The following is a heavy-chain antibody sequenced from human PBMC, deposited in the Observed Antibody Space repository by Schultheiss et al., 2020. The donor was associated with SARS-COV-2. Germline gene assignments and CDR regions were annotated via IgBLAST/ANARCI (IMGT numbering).Heavy chain of an antibody. Sequence: SETLSLTCTVSGGSINSYYMSWTRQPAGKGLEWIGRIYSSGNTHYSPSLRSRVTVAVDASKNQLTLKLSSVTAADTAVYYCARGRSGEQLGPWGQGTLVTVSS. CDR3: ARGRSGEQLGP. D-gene: IGHD6-13*01. V-gene: IGHV4-4*07. J-gene: IGHJ5*02. CDR2: IYSSGNT. CDR1: GGSINSYY.